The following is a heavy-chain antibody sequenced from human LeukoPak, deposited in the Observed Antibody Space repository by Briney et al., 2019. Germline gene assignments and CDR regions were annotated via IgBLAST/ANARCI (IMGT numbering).Heavy chain of an antibody. V-gene: IGHV3-53*01. J-gene: IGHJ4*02. Sequence: GGSLRLSCAASELTLSSNYMSWIRQAPGRGLEWVSCIYSGGSTYYADSVRGGFIISKDNSKNTLYLQMNSLRGEDTAVYFCARRSGVAVAGAFDYWGQGTLVTVSS. D-gene: IGHD6-19*01. CDR2: IYSGGST. CDR1: ELTLSSNY. CDR3: ARRSGVAVAGAFDY.